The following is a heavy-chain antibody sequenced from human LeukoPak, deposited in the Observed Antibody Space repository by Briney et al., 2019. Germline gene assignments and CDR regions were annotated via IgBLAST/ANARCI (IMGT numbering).Heavy chain of an antibody. D-gene: IGHD1-26*01. J-gene: IGHJ3*02. CDR1: GFTYSNYA. Sequence: PGGSLRLSCTASGFTYSNYAMSWVRQAPGKGLEWVSAISGSGGSTYYADSVRGRFTIFRDNSKNTLYLRMNSLRAEDTALYYCSKDRVGASPHDAFDIWGQGTKVTVSS. CDR3: SKDRVGASPHDAFDI. V-gene: IGHV3-23*01. CDR2: ISGSGGST.